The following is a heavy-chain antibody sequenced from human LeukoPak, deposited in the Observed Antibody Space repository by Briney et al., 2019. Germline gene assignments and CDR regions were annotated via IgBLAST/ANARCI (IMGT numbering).Heavy chain of an antibody. CDR1: GFPFHTYA. CDR3: AKDTISFNGEYDAFDI. Sequence: PGGSLRLSCTASGFPFHTYAMHWVRQAPGKGLEWVSGIGGGDTYFADSVRGRFTISRDDSKKMVHLEMNVLRAEDTAIYYCAKDTISFNGEYDAFDIWGRGAMVTVS. V-gene: IGHV3-23*01. J-gene: IGHJ3*02. CDR2: IGGGDT. D-gene: IGHD3-10*01.